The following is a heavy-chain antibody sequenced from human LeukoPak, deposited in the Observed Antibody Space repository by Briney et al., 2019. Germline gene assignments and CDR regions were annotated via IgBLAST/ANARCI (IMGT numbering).Heavy chain of an antibody. CDR1: GFTFSSYA. D-gene: IGHD3-3*01. J-gene: IGHJ3*02. V-gene: IGHV3-30-3*02. CDR3: AKTIFGDRDAFDI. Sequence: PGGSLRLSCAASGFTFSSYAMHWVRQAPGKGLEWVAVISYDGSNKYYADSVKGRFTISRDNSKNTLYLQMNSLRAEDTAVYYCAKTIFGDRDAFDIWGQGTMVTVSS. CDR2: ISYDGSNK.